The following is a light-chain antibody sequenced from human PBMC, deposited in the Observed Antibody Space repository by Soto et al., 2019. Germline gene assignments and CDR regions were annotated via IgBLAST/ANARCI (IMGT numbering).Light chain of an antibody. Sequence: QSVLTQPPSVSGAPGQRVTISCTGSYSNIGAGYEVHWYQQIPGTAPKLLISGHNNRPSGVPDRFFGSKSGTSASLTIIGLQAEDEADYYCAAWDDSLSGWVFGGGTKVTVL. CDR3: AAWDDSLSGWV. V-gene: IGLV1-40*01. CDR2: GHN. J-gene: IGLJ3*02. CDR1: YSNIGAGYE.